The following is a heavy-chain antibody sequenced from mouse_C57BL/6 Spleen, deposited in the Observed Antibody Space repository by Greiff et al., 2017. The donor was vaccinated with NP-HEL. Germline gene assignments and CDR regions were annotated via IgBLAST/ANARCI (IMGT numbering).Heavy chain of an antibody. CDR1: GYTFTSYW. CDR2: IDPSDSYT. D-gene: IGHD4-1*01. J-gene: IGHJ4*01. Sequence: VQLQQPGAELVMPGASVKLSCKASGYTFTSYWMHWVKQRPGQGLEWIGEIDPSDSYTNYNQKFKGKSTLTVDKSSSTAYMQLSSLTSEDSAVYYCARSKGPGAMDYWGQGTSVTVSS. V-gene: IGHV1-69*01. CDR3: ARSKGPGAMDY.